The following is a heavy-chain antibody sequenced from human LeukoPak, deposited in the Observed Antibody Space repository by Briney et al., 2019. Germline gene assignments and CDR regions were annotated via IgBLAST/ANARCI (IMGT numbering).Heavy chain of an antibody. V-gene: IGHV3-20*04. CDR2: INWNGGST. CDR1: GFTFDDYG. Sequence: AGGSLRLSCAASGFTFDDYGMSWVRQAPGKGLEWVSGINWNGGSTGYADSVKGRFTISGDNAKNSLYLQLNSLRAEDTALYYCARDGQMGYSYGYYYYYYMDVWGKGTAVTVSS. D-gene: IGHD5-18*01. J-gene: IGHJ6*03. CDR3: ARDGQMGYSYGYYYYYYMDV.